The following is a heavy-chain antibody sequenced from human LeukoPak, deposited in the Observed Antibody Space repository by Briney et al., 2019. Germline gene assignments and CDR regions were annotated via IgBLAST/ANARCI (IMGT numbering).Heavy chain of an antibody. Sequence: PGGSLRLSCAASGFTFRSYEMNWVRQAPGKGLEWVSYISSGGSTIYYADSVKGRFTISRDNAKNSLYLQMNSLRAEDTAVYYCARDGYGDYGHSDYWGQGTLVTVSS. CDR2: ISSGGSTI. J-gene: IGHJ4*02. CDR1: GFTFRSYE. D-gene: IGHD4-17*01. V-gene: IGHV3-48*03. CDR3: ARDGYGDYGHSDY.